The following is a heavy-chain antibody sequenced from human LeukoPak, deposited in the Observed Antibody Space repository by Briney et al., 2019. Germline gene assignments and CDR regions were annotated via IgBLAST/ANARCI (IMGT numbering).Heavy chain of an antibody. Sequence: PSETLSLTCTVSGYSISSGYYWGWIRQPPGKGLEWIGSIYHSGSTYYNPSLKSRVTISVDTSKNQFSLKLSSVTAADTAVYYCARGLELDYWGQGTLVTVSS. CDR3: ARGLELDY. CDR2: IYHSGST. J-gene: IGHJ4*02. CDR1: GYSISSGYY. V-gene: IGHV4-38-2*02. D-gene: IGHD1-1*01.